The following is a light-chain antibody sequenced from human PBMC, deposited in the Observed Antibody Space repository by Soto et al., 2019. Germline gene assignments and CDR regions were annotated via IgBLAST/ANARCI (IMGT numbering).Light chain of an antibody. CDR3: QKYDSSSIT. CDR1: QSVGSNS. CDR2: DAS. J-gene: IGKJ5*01. Sequence: PGERATLSCGASQSVGSNSIAWYQLRPGLAPRLLIYDASNRATAIPARFSGSGSGTDFTLTISRLEPEDFEVYYCQKYDSSSITFGKGTRLEI. V-gene: IGKV3D-20*01.